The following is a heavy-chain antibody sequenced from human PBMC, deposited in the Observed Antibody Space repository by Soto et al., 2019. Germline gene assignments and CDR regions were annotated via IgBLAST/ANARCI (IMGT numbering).Heavy chain of an antibody. CDR1: GGSFSGHF. V-gene: IGHV4-34*01. J-gene: IGHJ4*02. CDR3: AGWAVGIMIFGVPKDY. CDR2: INHSGSA. Sequence: ETLSLTCVVYGGSFSGHFWSWIRQPPGKGLEWIGEINHSGSANYNPSLKSRVTISVDTSKNQFSLKLTSVTAADTAVYYCAGWAVGIMIFGVPKDYWSQGTQVTVSS. D-gene: IGHD3-3*01.